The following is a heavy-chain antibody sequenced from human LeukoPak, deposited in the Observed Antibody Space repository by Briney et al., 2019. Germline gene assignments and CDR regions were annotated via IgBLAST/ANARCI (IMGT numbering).Heavy chain of an antibody. CDR3: ARPYYYYMDV. CDR2: IYHSGST. CDR1: GFTFSSYAM. V-gene: IGHV4-4*02. Sequence: GSLRLSCAASGFTFSSYAMSSVRQAPGKGLEWIGEIYHSGSTNHNPSRKSRVTISVDKSKNQFSLKLSSVPAADTAVYYCARPYYYYMDVWGEGTTVTVSS. J-gene: IGHJ6*03.